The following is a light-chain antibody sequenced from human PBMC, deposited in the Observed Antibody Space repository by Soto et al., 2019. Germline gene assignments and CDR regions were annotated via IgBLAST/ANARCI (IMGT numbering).Light chain of an antibody. CDR3: QQYSSSPIT. Sequence: EIVLTQSPGTLPLSPGARATLSSRPSQSVSSSYLAWYQQTPGQAPRFXSYGASSRATGIPDRVSGGGSGTEFSLTISRLDPEDFAVYYCQQYSSSPITFGQGTRLEIK. J-gene: IGKJ5*01. V-gene: IGKV3-20*01. CDR2: GAS. CDR1: QSVSSSY.